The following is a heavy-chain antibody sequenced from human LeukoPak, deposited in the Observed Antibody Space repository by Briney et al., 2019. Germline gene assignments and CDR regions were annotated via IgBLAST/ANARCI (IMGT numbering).Heavy chain of an antibody. CDR2: IYHSGST. Sequence: SETLSLTCTVSGYSISSGYYWGWLRQPPGKGLEWIGSIYHSGSTNYNPSLKSRVTISVDTSKNQSSLKLSSVTAADAAVYYCARLDYYGSGRDYWGQGTLVTVSS. CDR3: ARLDYYGSGRDY. D-gene: IGHD3-10*01. V-gene: IGHV4-38-2*02. J-gene: IGHJ4*02. CDR1: GYSISSGYY.